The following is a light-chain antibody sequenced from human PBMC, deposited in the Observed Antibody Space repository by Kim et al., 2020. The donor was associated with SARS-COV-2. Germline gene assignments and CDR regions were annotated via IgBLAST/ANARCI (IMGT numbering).Light chain of an antibody. CDR2: AVS. CDR1: KSDVSGYNF. Sequence: QSITISCTGTKSDVSGYNFVSWYQQHPGKAPKLMIYAVSNRPSGVSNRYSGSKSGNTASLTISGLQAEDEADYYCSSYTGGTTLVVFGGGTKLTVL. J-gene: IGLJ2*01. V-gene: IGLV2-14*03. CDR3: SSYTGGTTLVV.